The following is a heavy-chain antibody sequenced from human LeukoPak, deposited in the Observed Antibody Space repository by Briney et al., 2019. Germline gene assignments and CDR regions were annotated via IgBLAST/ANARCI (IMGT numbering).Heavy chain of an antibody. J-gene: IGHJ4*02. CDR2: ISAYNGNT. CDR3: ARDISYYDILTGYYTLGYFDY. CDR1: GYTFTGYY. Sequence: ASVKVSCKASGYTFTGYYLHWVRQAPGQGLEWMGWISAYNGNTNYAQKLQGRVTMTTDTSTSTAYMELRSLRSDDTAVYYCARDISYYDILTGYYTLGYFDYWGQGTLVTVSS. D-gene: IGHD3-9*01. V-gene: IGHV1-18*04.